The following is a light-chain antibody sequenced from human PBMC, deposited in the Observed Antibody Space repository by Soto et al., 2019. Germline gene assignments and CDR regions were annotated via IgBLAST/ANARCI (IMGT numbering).Light chain of an antibody. CDR1: QSISRY. Sequence: DIQMTQSPSSLSASVGDRVTITCRASQSISRYLNWYQQQPGKAPKLLIPAASSLQSGVPSRFSGSGSGTDFTLTVSSLQHEDSATYYCQQFHTTPYTFGQGTKLEIK. CDR2: AAS. V-gene: IGKV1-39*01. CDR3: QQFHTTPYT. J-gene: IGKJ2*01.